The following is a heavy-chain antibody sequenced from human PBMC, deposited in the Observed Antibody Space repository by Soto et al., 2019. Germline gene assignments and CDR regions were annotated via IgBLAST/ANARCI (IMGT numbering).Heavy chain of an antibody. D-gene: IGHD3-3*01. CDR1: GYTFTSYG. V-gene: IGHV1-46*01. CDR3: ARGGDDFWSGYYQYDY. CDR2: INPSGGST. Sequence: ASVKVSCKASGYTFTSYGISWVRQAPGQGLEWMGIINPSGGSTSYAQKFQGRVTMTRDTSTSTVYMELSSLRSEDTAVYYCARGGDDFWSGYYQYDYWGQGTLVTVSS. J-gene: IGHJ4*02.